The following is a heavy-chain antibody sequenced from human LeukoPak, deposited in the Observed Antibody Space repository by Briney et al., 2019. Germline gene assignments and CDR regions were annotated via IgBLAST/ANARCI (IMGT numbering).Heavy chain of an antibody. Sequence: ASVKVSCKASGYTFTSYDINWVRQATGQGLEWMGWINAGNGNTKYSQKFQGRVTITRDTSASTAYMELSSLRSEDTAVYYCATGPRYCSGGSCYSAENYYYYGMDVWGKGTTVTVSS. J-gene: IGHJ6*04. CDR3: ATGPRYCSGGSCYSAENYYYYGMDV. D-gene: IGHD2-15*01. CDR1: GYTFTSYD. V-gene: IGHV1-3*01. CDR2: INAGNGNT.